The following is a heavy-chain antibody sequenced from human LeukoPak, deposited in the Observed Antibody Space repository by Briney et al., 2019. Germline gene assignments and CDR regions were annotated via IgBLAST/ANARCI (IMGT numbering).Heavy chain of an antibody. CDR3: ARAERYYYDSSGYYYPGYYFDY. CDR1: GGSFSDYY. Sequence: SETLSLTCAVYGGSFSDYYWSWIRQPPGKGLEWIGEINQSGSTNYNPSLKSRVTISVDTSKNQFSLKLSSVTAADTAVYYCARAERYYYDSSGYYYPGYYFDYWGQGTLVTVSS. J-gene: IGHJ4*02. D-gene: IGHD3-22*01. V-gene: IGHV4-34*01. CDR2: INQSGST.